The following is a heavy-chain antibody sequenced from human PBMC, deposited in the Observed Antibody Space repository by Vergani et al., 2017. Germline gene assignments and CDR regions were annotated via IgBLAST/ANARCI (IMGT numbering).Heavy chain of an antibody. CDR3: SKVCVSTSCPYGGGAFDV. CDR2: INNNGGST. CDR1: GFTFNSYA. V-gene: IGHV3-23*01. Sequence: QLLESGGGLIQPGGSLRLSCAASGFTFNSYAMTWVRQAPGKGLEWVSCINNNGGSTYYADSGKGRFTISRDNSKNTLYLQMTDLRAEDTATYYCSKVCVSTSCPYGGGAFDVWGHGTMVTVSS. D-gene: IGHD2-2*01. J-gene: IGHJ3*01.